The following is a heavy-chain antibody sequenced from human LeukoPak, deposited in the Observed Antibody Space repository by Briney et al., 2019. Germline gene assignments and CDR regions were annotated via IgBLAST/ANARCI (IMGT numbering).Heavy chain of an antibody. CDR2: I. J-gene: IGHJ4*02. Sequence: GGSLRLSCEDSGFTFDDYGMSWVRQAPGKGLEWVSGIYADSMKGRFTISRDNAKNSLYLQMNSLRAEDTALYYCARDLSDNWYTFGYWGRGTLVTVST. CDR1: GFTFDDYG. V-gene: IGHV3-20*04. CDR3: ARDLSDNWYTFGY. D-gene: IGHD1-1*01.